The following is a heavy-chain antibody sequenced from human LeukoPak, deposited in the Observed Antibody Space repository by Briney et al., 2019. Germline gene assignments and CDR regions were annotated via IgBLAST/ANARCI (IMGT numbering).Heavy chain of an antibody. J-gene: IGHJ3*02. Sequence: PGGSLRLSCAASGFTFSSYSTNWVRQAPGKRLEWVSSISSSSSYIYYADSVKGRFTISRDNAKNSLYLQMNSLRAEDTAVYYCARVSVAYTVLDAFDIWGQGTMVTVSS. CDR2: ISSSSSYI. CDR1: GFTFSSYS. D-gene: IGHD6-19*01. V-gene: IGHV3-21*01. CDR3: ARVSVAYTVLDAFDI.